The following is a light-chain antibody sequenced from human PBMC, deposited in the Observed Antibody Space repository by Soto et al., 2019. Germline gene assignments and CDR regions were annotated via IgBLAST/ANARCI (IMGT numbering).Light chain of an antibody. CDR2: TTS. CDR3: QQGYGTPYT. V-gene: IGKV1-39*01. Sequence: DIQMTQSPSSLTASVGDRVTITCRVSESILNYLNWYQQRPGKAPNVLIYTTSNLQSGVPSRFSGSGSGTDFTLTISSLQPEDSATYYCQQGYGTPYTFGQGTRLEIK. CDR1: ESILNY. J-gene: IGKJ2*01.